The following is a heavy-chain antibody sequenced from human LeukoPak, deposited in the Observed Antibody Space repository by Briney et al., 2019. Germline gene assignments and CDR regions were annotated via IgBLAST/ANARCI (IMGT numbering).Heavy chain of an antibody. CDR3: ARGYDSRSDFDY. CDR1: GYTFTSYD. CDR2: MNPNSGNT. Sequence: ASVKASCKASGYTFTSYDINWVRQATGQGLEWMGWMNPNSGNTGYAQKFQGRVTMTRNTSISTAYMELSSLRSEDTAVYYCARGYDSRSDFDYWGQGTLVTVSS. V-gene: IGHV1-8*01. D-gene: IGHD3-22*01. J-gene: IGHJ4*02.